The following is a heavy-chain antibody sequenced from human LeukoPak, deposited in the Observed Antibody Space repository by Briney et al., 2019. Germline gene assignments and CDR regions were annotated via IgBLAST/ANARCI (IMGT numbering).Heavy chain of an antibody. V-gene: IGHV3-13*01. Sequence: GGSLRLSCAASGFTFSSYDMHWVRQATGKGLEWVSAIGTAGDTYYPGSVKGRFTVSRDNSKTTLYLQMNSLRADDTAVYYCAKGGPTGSNYFDFWGQGTLVTVSS. J-gene: IGHJ4*02. CDR2: IGTAGDT. CDR3: AKGGPTGSNYFDF. D-gene: IGHD1-26*01. CDR1: GFTFSSYD.